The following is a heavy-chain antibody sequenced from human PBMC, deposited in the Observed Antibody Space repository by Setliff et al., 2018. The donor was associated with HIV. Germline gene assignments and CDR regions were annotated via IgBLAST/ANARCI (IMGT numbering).Heavy chain of an antibody. CDR1: GFSLSSFW. Sequence: GGSLRLSCAASGFSLSSFWMNWVRQAPGTGLEWVANIKDDGSDENYADSVRGRFTISRDNAKNSMYLQMNRLTAEDAAVYYCVRDQVGPQWCYMDVWGKGTTVTVAS. V-gene: IGHV3-7*03. CDR2: IKDDGSDE. CDR3: VRDQVGPQWCYMDV. J-gene: IGHJ6*03. D-gene: IGHD2-15*01.